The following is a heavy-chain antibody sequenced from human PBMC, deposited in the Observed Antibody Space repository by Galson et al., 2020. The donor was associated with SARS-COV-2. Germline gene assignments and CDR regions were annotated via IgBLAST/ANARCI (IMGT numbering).Heavy chain of an antibody. CDR2: FDPEDGET. D-gene: IGHD2-15*01. CDR3: ATAPGVVTRCWFDP. V-gene: IGHV1-24*01. J-gene: IGHJ5*02. CDR1: GYTLTELS. Sequence: ASVKVSCKVSGYTLTELSMHWVRQAPGKGLEWMGGFDPEDGETIYAQKFQGRVTMTEDTSTDTAYMELSSLRSEDTAVYYCATAPGVVTRCWFDPWGQGTLVTVSS.